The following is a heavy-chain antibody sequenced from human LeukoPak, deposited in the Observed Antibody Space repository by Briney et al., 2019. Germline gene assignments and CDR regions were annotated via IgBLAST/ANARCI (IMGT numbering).Heavy chain of an antibody. D-gene: IGHD1-26*01. Sequence: SETLSLTCTVSGGSISSYYWSWIRQPPGKGLEWIGYIYYSGSTNYNPSLKSRVTISVDTSKNQFSLKLSSVTAADTAVYYCASGSYYGGKEFDYWGQGTLVTVSS. CDR1: GGSISSYY. CDR2: IYYSGST. CDR3: ASGSYYGGKEFDY. J-gene: IGHJ4*02. V-gene: IGHV4-59*01.